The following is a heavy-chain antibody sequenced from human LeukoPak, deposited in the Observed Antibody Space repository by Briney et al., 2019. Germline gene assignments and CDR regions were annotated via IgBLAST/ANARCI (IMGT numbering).Heavy chain of an antibody. V-gene: IGHV3-53*01. CDR2: IYSGGST. Sequence: SGGSLRLSCAASGFSVSSKYMSWDRQAPGKGLEWVSVIYSGGSTYYADSVKGRFTISRDNSENTLYLQMNSLRAEDTAVYYCARDSSSGWYHDYWGQGTLVTVSS. J-gene: IGHJ4*02. CDR3: ARDSSSGWYHDY. D-gene: IGHD6-19*01. CDR1: GFSVSSKY.